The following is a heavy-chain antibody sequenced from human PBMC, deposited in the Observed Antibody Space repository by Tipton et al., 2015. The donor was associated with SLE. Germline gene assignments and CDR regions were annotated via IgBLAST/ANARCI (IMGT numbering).Heavy chain of an antibody. V-gene: IGHV1-69*01. D-gene: IGHD2-2*01. CDR2: IIPIFGTA. CDR3: ARIVIIPTAMRYYYYYGMDV. CDR1: GGTFSSYA. J-gene: IGHJ6*02. Sequence: LVQSGPEVKVSCKASGGTFSSYAISWVRQAPGQGFEWMGGIIPIFGTANYAQKFQDRVTITADESTSTAYMELSSLRSEDTAVYYCARIVIIPTAMRYYYYYGMDVWGQGTTVTVSS.